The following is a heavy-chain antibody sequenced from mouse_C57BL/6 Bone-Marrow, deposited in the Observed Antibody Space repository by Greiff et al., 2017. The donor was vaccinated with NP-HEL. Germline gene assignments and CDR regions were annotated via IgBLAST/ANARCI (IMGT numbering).Heavy chain of an antibody. CDR1: GFTFSDYY. CDR2: INYDGSST. V-gene: IGHV5-16*01. D-gene: IGHD1-1*01. CDR3: ARGYYGSSHWYFDV. J-gene: IGHJ1*03. Sequence: VQLKESEGGLVQPGSSMKLSCTASGFTFSDYYMAWVRQVPEKGLEWVANINYDGSSTYYLDSLTSRFIISRDNAKNILYLQMSSLKSEDTATYYCARGYYGSSHWYFDVWGTGTTVTVSS.